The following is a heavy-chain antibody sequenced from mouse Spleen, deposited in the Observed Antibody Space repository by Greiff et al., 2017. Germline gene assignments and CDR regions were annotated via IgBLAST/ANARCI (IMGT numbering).Heavy chain of an antibody. J-gene: IGHJ4*01. Sequence: VQLQQSGPGLVKPSQSLSLTCSVTGYSITSGYYWKWIRQFPGNKLEWMGYISYDGSNNYNPSLKNRISITRDTSKNQFFLKLNSVTTEDTATYYCAREDDYKAMDYWGQGTSVTVSS. V-gene: IGHV3-6*01. CDR2: ISYDGSN. CDR3: AREDDYKAMDY. CDR1: GYSITSGYY.